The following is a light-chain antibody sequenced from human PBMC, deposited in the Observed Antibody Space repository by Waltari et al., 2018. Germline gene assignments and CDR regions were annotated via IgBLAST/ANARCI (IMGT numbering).Light chain of an antibody. CDR3: QKYSSSPHS. CDR1: QSVSRY. Sequence: ILTQSPATLSLSPGERATLSCRASQSVSRYLAWYQQKPGQAPRLLIYGVSSRASGIPDRFSGSGSGTEFTLTISSLEPEDFATYYCQKYSSSPHSFGQGTKVEIK. J-gene: IGKJ2*03. CDR2: GVS. V-gene: IGKV3-20*01.